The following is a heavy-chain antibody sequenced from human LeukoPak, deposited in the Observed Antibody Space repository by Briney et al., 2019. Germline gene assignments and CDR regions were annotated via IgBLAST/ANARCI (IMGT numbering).Heavy chain of an antibody. J-gene: IGHJ4*02. CDR3: ARRAGAYSHPYDY. CDR2: IYSDNT. CDR1: GFTVTSKY. V-gene: IGHV3-53*01. Sequence: PGGSLRLSCAASGFTVTSKYMSWVRQAPGKGLEWVSFIYSDNTHYSDSVKGRFTISRDNSKNTLYLQMNSLRAEDTAVYYCARRAGAYSHPYDYWGREPWSPSP. D-gene: IGHD4/OR15-4a*01.